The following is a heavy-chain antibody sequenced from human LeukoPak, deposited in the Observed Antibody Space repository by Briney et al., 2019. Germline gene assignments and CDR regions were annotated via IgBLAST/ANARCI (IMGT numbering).Heavy chain of an antibody. CDR3: ARRNYYDSRGYYYEDY. J-gene: IGHJ4*02. V-gene: IGHV4-39*01. D-gene: IGHD3-22*01. CDR2: IYYSGST. Sequence: PSETLSLTCTVSGGSISSSSCYWGWIRQPPGKGLEWIGSIYYSGSTYYSPSLKSRVTISVDTSKNQFSLKLSSVTAADTAVYYCARRNYYDSRGYYYEDYWGQGTLVTVSS. CDR1: GGSISSSSCY.